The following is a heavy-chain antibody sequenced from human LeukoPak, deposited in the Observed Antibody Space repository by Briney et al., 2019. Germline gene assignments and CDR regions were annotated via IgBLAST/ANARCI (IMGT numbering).Heavy chain of an antibody. CDR1: GGSISNFY. V-gene: IGHV4-59*01. Sequence: SETLSLTCSVSGGSISNFYWSWIRQPPGKGLEWIGCIYDSGSTNYNPSLKSRVTISVDTSKNQFPLKLSSVTAADTAVYYCARAPFSEQLVGDYWGQGTLVTVSS. CDR2: IYDSGST. CDR3: ARAPFSEQLVGDY. D-gene: IGHD6-6*01. J-gene: IGHJ4*02.